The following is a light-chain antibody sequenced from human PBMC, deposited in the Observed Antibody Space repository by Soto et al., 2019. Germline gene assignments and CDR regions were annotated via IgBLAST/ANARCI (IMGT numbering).Light chain of an antibody. V-gene: IGLV2-14*03. Sequence: QSALTQPASVSGSPGQSITISCAGTSSDIGAYNFVSWYQQHPGKGPKIMIFDVSNRPSGVSNGFSGSKSGNTASLTISGLQPEDEADYYCASYTTSSTVVFGGGTKLTVL. CDR2: DVS. J-gene: IGLJ2*01. CDR1: SSDIGAYNF. CDR3: ASYTTSSTVV.